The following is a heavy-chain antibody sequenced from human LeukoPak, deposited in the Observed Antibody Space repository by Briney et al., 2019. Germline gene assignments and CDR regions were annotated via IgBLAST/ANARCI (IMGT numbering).Heavy chain of an antibody. CDR1: GFTFDDYG. Sequence: GGSLRLSCAASGFTFDDYGMSWVRHAPGKGLVWVSRINHDGSSTNYADSVKGRFTISRDNAKNTLYLQMNSLRAEDTAVYYCARSLRVRGVPDYMDVWGKGTTVTISS. V-gene: IGHV3-20*04. D-gene: IGHD3-10*01. CDR2: INHDGSST. CDR3: ARSLRVRGVPDYMDV. J-gene: IGHJ6*03.